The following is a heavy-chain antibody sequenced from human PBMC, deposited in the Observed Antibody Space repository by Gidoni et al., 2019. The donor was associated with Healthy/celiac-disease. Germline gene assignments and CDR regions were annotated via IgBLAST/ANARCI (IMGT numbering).Heavy chain of an antibody. V-gene: IGHV5-10-1*03. D-gene: IGHD3-10*01. CDR3: ARHWFGESYNWFDP. Sequence: EVQLVQSGAEVQKHGESLKISCQGSGYSFTNYWITWVRQMPGKGLEWMGRIDTSDSYIKYSPSFQGHVTISADKSISTAYLQWSSLKASDTAMYYCARHWFGESYNWFDPWGQGTLVTVSS. CDR2: IDTSDSYI. CDR1: GYSFTNYW. J-gene: IGHJ5*02.